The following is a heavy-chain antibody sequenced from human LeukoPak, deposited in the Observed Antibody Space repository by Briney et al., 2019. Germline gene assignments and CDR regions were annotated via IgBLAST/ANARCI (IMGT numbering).Heavy chain of an antibody. V-gene: IGHV3-7*01. CDR3: ARITMVRGARKDDY. CDR1: GFTFGSYW. CDR2: IKPDGSEK. D-gene: IGHD3-10*01. J-gene: IGHJ4*02. Sequence: GGSLRLSCAASGFTFGSYWMTWVRQAPGKGLEWVANIKPDGSEKYYVDSVKGRFTASRDNAKNSLYLQMNSLRVEDTAMYYCARITMVRGARKDDYWGQGTLVTVSS.